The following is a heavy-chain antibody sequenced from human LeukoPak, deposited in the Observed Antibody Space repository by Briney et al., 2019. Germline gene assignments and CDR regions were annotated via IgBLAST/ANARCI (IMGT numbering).Heavy chain of an antibody. J-gene: IGHJ4*02. CDR3: ASAPYGGALDY. V-gene: IGHV4-34*01. Sequence: SETLSLTCAVYGGSFSGYYWSWIRQPPGKGLEWIGGINHSGSTNYNPSLKSRVTISVDRSKNQFSLKLSSVTAADTAVYYCASAPYGGALDYWGQGTLVTVSS. D-gene: IGHD4-23*01. CDR1: GGSFSGYY. CDR2: INHSGST.